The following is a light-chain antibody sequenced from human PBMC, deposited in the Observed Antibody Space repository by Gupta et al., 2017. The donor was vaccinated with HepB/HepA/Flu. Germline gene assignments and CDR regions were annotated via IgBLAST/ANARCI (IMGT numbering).Light chain of an antibody. CDR3: QQTYNSPRT. CDR2: GTS. V-gene: IGKV1-39*01. CDR1: QNIYTV. Sequence: IQMTHSPSSLSASVGDRVTITSRASQNIYTVVNWYQQKPGKAPKLLIYGTSSLQTGVPSRFSGSGSGREFTLTIRSLQPEDFATSYCQQTYNSPRTFGQGTKVEIK. J-gene: IGKJ2*01.